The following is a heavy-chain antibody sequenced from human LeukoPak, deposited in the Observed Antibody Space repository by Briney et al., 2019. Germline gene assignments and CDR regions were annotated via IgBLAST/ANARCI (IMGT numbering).Heavy chain of an antibody. CDR1: GGSFSGYY. D-gene: IGHD3-3*01. CDR2: IYYSGST. J-gene: IGHJ5*02. CDR3: ARMAFVWSGYYAVGGWFDP. Sequence: PSETLSLTCAVYGGSFSGYYWGWIRQPPGKGLEWIGSIYYSGSTYYNPSLKSRVTISVDTSKNQFSLKLSSVTAADTAVYYCARMAFVWSGYYAVGGWFDPWGQGTLVTVSS. V-gene: IGHV4-39*01.